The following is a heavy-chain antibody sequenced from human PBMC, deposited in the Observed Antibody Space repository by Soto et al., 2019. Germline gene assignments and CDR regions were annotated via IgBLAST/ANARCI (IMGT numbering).Heavy chain of an antibody. D-gene: IGHD2-15*01. CDR1: GFTFSSYA. CDR2: ISGSGGST. J-gene: IGHJ4*02. V-gene: IGHV3-23*01. CDR3: AKTLLGLWDSGGSYERDD. Sequence: PGGSLRLSCAASGFTFSSYAMSWVRQARGKGLEWVSAISGSGGSTYYADSVKGRFTISRDNSKNTLYLQMNSLRAEDTAVYYCAKTLLGLWDSGGSYERDDCGQGSLVIVAS.